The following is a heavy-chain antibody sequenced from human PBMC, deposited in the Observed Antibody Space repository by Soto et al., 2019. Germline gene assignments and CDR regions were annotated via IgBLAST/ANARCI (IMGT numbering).Heavy chain of an antibody. J-gene: IGHJ5*02. D-gene: IGHD2-15*01. V-gene: IGHV4-31*03. CDR3: VRGGIAGHWFDP. Sequence: QVQLQESGPGLVQRSETLSLTCSVSRAFINSGGFYYSWIRQPPGKGLEWLGYIFHSGSTLYTPSLRGRLSLSADTSRNQLSLHLTSVTAADTAVYYCVRGGIAGHWFDPWGQGILVTVSS. CDR2: IFHSGST. CDR1: RAFINSGGFY.